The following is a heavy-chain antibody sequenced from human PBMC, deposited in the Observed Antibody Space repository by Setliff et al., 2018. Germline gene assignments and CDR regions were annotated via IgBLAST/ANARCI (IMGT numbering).Heavy chain of an antibody. D-gene: IGHD6-13*01. CDR1: AYIFNSYG. CDR3: VRESRSTWYRRDF. Sequence: GASVKVSCKSSAYIFNSYGISWVRQAPGQGLEWMGWISSYNDITNYAQRFQGRVTMTTDTSTSAAYMELRSLRSDDTAVYYCVRESRSTWYRRDFWGQGTLVTVSS. V-gene: IGHV1-18*01. J-gene: IGHJ4*02. CDR2: ISSYNDIT.